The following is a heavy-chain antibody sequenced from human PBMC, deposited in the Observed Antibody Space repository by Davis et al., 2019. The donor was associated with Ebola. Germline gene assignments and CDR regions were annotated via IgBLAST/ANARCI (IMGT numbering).Heavy chain of an antibody. CDR2: ISYDGSNK. CDR1: GFTFSSYA. Sequence: PGGSLRLSCAASGFTFSSYAMHWVRQAPGKGLEWVAVISYDGSNKYYADSVKGRFTISRDNSKNTLYLQMNSLRAEDTAVYYCARERGVGGAFDIWGQGTMVTVSS. J-gene: IGHJ3*02. V-gene: IGHV3-30-3*01. CDR3: ARERGVGGAFDI. D-gene: IGHD3-10*01.